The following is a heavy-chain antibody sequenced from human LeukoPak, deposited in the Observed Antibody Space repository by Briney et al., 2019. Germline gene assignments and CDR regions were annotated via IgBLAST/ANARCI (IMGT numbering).Heavy chain of an antibody. D-gene: IGHD3-22*01. J-gene: IGHJ4*02. CDR2: IYPDDSDT. CDR1: GYSFTSYW. V-gene: IGHV5-51*01. CDR3: ARGIRYYDSSGYYLDY. Sequence: GESLKISCNGAGYSFTSYWIGWVRQMPGKGLEWMGIIYPDDSDTRYSPSFQGQVTISADKSISTAYLQWSSLKASDTAMYYCARGIRYYDSSGYYLDYWGQGTLVTVSS.